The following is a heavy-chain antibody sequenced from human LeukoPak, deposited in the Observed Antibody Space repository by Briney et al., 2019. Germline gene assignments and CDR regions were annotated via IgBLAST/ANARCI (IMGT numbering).Heavy chain of an antibody. CDR3: ARDRSGLEVPYYYYGMDV. Sequence: SETLSLTCTVSGGSISSYYWSWLRQPAGKGLEWIGRIYTSGSRNYNPSLKSRVTISVDTSKNQFSLKLSSVTAADTAVYYCARDRSGLEVPYYYYGMDVWGQGTTVTVSS. D-gene: IGHD3-3*01. CDR2: IYTSGSR. V-gene: IGHV4-4*07. J-gene: IGHJ6*02. CDR1: GGSISSYY.